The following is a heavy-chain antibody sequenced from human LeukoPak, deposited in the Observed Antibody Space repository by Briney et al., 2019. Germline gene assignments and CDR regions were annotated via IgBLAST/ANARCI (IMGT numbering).Heavy chain of an antibody. Sequence: GGPLRLSCAASGFTFDDYAMHWVRQAPGKGLEWVSGISWNSGSIGYADSVKGRFTISRDNAKNSLYLQMNSLRAEDMALYYCAKVSVAGAFDIWGQGTMVTVSS. J-gene: IGHJ3*02. CDR3: AKVSVAGAFDI. D-gene: IGHD6-19*01. V-gene: IGHV3-9*03. CDR2: ISWNSGSI. CDR1: GFTFDDYA.